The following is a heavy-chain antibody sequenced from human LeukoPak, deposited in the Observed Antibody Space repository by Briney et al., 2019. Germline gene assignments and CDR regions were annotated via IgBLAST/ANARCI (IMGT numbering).Heavy chain of an antibody. D-gene: IGHD6-13*01. CDR3: AGMNGVWVDTWYTGPFAF. J-gene: IGHJ3*01. V-gene: IGHV3-48*04. CDR2: ISTSGSTK. CDR1: GFTFNIYS. Sequence: GGSLRLSCAASGFTFNIYSMNWVRQAPGKGLEWVSYISTSGSTKYYADSVKGRFTISRDNAKNSLYLQMNSLGGEDAAVYYCAGMNGVWVDTWYTGPFAFWGQGTMVTVSS.